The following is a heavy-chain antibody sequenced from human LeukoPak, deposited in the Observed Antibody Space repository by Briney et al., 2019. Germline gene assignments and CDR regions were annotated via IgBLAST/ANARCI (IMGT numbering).Heavy chain of an antibody. J-gene: IGHJ4*02. CDR2: ISYDGSNK. CDR3: AKDISQEEYDILTGPFDY. D-gene: IGHD3-9*01. V-gene: IGHV3-30*18. Sequence: GGSLRLSCAASGFTFSSYGMHWVRQAPGKGLEWVAVISYDGSNKYYADSVKGRFTISRDNAKNSLYLQMNSLRAEDTALYYCAKDISQEEYDILTGPFDYWGQGTLVTVSS. CDR1: GFTFSSYG.